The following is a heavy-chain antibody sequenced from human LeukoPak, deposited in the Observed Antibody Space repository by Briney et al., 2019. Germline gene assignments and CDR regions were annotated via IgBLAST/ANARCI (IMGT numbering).Heavy chain of an antibody. V-gene: IGHV4-34*01. Sequence: SETLSLTCAVYGGSFSDYYWSWIRQPPGKGLEWIGEINHSGSTNYNPSLKSRVSIAVDTSKNQFSLKLSSVTAADTAVYYCASRYYYGSGGTVNFDYWGQGTLVTVSS. CDR1: GGSFSDYY. CDR3: ASRYYYGSGGTVNFDY. CDR2: INHSGST. J-gene: IGHJ4*02. D-gene: IGHD3-10*01.